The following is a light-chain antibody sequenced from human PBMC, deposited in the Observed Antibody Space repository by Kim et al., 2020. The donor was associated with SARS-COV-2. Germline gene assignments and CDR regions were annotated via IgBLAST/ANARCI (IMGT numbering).Light chain of an antibody. CDR3: IQALQSPLA. J-gene: IGKJ4*01. Sequence: PASIACRVSKSRLKSDGHSYLPWYQQKPGESPQLLIYLGSTRASGVPDRFTGSASGTDFTLKISRVEAEDVGVYYCIQALQSPLAFGGGTKVDIK. CDR2: LGS. CDR1: KSRLKSDGHSY. V-gene: IGKV2-28*01.